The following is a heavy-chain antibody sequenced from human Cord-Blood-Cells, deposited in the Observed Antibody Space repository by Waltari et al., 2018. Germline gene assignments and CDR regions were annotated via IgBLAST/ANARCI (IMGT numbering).Heavy chain of an antibody. V-gene: IGHV5-51*01. Sequence: EVQLVQSGAEVKQPGESLKFSCQGSGSSFTTYCIGWVRRMPGKGLEWMGIIYPGDSDTRYSPSFQGQVTISADKSISTAYLQWSSLKASDTAMYYCARRGIARAFDIWGQGTMVTVSS. CDR1: GSSFTTYC. J-gene: IGHJ3*02. CDR2: IYPGDSDT. D-gene: IGHD6-13*01. CDR3: ARRGIARAFDI.